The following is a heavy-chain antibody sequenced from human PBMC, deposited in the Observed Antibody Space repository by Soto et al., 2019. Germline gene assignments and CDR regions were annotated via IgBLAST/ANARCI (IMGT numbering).Heavy chain of an antibody. Sequence: QITLKESGPTLVKPTQTLTLTCTFSGFSLSTSGVGVGWIRQPPGKALEWLALIYWDDDKGYSPSLKSRLTITKDTSKNHVVLTIANIDPVDTATYYCVRIFMITFGGVIVDSWGQGTMVTVSS. J-gene: IGHJ4*02. CDR1: GFSLSTSGVG. V-gene: IGHV2-5*02. D-gene: IGHD3-16*02. CDR3: VRIFMITFGGVIVDS. CDR2: IYWDDDK.